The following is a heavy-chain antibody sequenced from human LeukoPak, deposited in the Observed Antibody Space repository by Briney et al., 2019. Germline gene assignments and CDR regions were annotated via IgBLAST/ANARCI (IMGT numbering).Heavy chain of an antibody. D-gene: IGHD4-17*01. CDR2: ISHSGRT. J-gene: IGHJ3*02. Sequence: AETLSLTCAVSGDSFSSHYWNWIRQSPGTGLEWIWYISHSGRTNYNPSLKSRVNISIDTSKNQFSLKLRSVTAADTAVYYCARDLVTVTKGFDIWGQGTMVSVSS. CDR1: GDSFSSHY. CDR3: ARDLVTVTKGFDI. V-gene: IGHV4-59*11.